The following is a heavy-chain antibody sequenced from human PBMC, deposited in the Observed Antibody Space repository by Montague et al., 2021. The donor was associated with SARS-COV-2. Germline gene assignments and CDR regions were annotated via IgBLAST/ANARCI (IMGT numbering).Heavy chain of an antibody. Sequence: SETLSLTCAVYGGSFSAHSWSWIRQSPGKGLEWIGEINHRGSTTYMSSLKSRVTMSVDTSKNQFSLKMSSVTAADMAIYYCARGGLAGGNYDIWSFSYTSPLDYWGQGTQVTVSS. J-gene: IGHJ4*02. CDR1: GGSFSAHS. CDR2: INHRGST. D-gene: IGHD3-3*01. V-gene: IGHV4-34*01. CDR3: ARGGLAGGNYDIWSFSYTSPLDY.